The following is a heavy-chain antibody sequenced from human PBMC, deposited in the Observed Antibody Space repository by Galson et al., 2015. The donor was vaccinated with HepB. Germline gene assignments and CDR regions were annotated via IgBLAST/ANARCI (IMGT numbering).Heavy chain of an antibody. J-gene: IGHJ4*02. Sequence: ETLSLTCTVSGGSISSSSYYWGWIRQPPGKGLEWIGSIYYSGSTHYNPSLRSRVTISVDTSKNQFSLKLSSVTAADTAVYYCARRGQWLGHYYFDYWGQGTLVTVSS. CDR3: ARRGQWLGHYYFDY. CDR2: IYYSGST. CDR1: GGSISSSSYY. V-gene: IGHV4-39*01. D-gene: IGHD6-19*01.